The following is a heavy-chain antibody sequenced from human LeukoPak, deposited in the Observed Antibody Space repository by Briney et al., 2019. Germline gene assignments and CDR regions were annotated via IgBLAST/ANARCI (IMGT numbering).Heavy chain of an antibody. Sequence: GGSLRLSCAASGFTFSSYGMHWVRQAPGKGLEWVAFIRYDGSNKYYADSVKGRFTISRDNSKNTLYLQMNSLRAEDTAVYYCARDGSIVVVTDDAFDIWGQGTMVTVSS. J-gene: IGHJ3*02. D-gene: IGHD2-21*02. CDR2: IRYDGSNK. V-gene: IGHV3-30*02. CDR3: ARDGSIVVVTDDAFDI. CDR1: GFTFSSYG.